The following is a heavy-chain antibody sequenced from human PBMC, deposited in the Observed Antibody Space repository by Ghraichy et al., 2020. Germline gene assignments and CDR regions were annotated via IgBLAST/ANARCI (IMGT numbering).Heavy chain of an antibody. Sequence: SETLSLTCTVSGGSISSYYWSWIRQPPGKGLEWIGYIYYSGSTNYNPSLKSRVTISVDTSKNQFSLKLSSVTAADTAVYYCAHDGGFSYGPLRIWGQGNLVTVSS. CDR2: IYYSGST. CDR1: GGSISSYY. V-gene: IGHV4-59*01. CDR3: AHDGGFSYGPLRI. D-gene: IGHD5-18*01. J-gene: IGHJ1*01.